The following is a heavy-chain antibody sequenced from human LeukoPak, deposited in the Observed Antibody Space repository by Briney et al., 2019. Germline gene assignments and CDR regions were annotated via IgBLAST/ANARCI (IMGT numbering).Heavy chain of an antibody. CDR3: AKAKWELLFRERYYFDY. Sequence: GGSLRLSCAASGFTFSSHAMSWVRQAPGKGLEWVSAISGSGGSIYYADSVKGRFTISRDNSKNTLYLQMNSLRAEDTAVYYCAKAKWELLFRERYYFDYWGQGTLVTVSS. V-gene: IGHV3-23*01. CDR1: GFTFSSHA. CDR2: ISGSGGSI. J-gene: IGHJ4*02. D-gene: IGHD1-26*01.